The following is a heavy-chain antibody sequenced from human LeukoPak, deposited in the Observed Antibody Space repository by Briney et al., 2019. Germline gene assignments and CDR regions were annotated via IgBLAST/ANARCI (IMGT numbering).Heavy chain of an antibody. D-gene: IGHD6-6*01. CDR3: ARGVYSSSSSPDY. Sequence: EGSLRLSCAASGFTFSSYSMNWVRQAPGKGLEWVSSISGSSSYIYYADSVKGRFTISRDNAKNSLYLQMNSLRAEDTAVYYCARGVYSSSSSPDYWGQGTLVTVSS. V-gene: IGHV3-21*01. J-gene: IGHJ4*02. CDR1: GFTFSSYS. CDR2: ISGSSSYI.